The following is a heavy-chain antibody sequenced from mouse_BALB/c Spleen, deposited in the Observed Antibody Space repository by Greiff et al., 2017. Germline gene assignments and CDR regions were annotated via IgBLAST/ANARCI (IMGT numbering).Heavy chain of an antibody. CDR1: GYTFSDYN. Sequence: VQLQQSGPELVKPGASVKIPCKASGYTFSDYNMDWVKQSHGKSLEWIGDINPNNGGTIYNQKFKGKATLTVDKSSSTAYMELRSLTSEDTAVYYCARSVTTVDYAMDYWGQGTSVTVSS. J-gene: IGHJ4*01. V-gene: IGHV1-18*01. CDR2: INPNNGGT. D-gene: IGHD1-1*01. CDR3: ARSVTTVDYAMDY.